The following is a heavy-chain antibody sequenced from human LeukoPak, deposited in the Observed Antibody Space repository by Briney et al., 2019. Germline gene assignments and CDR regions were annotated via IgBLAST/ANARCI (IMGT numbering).Heavy chain of an antibody. CDR2: IYTSGTI. CDR3: ARHNDYVWGSYRYTHAYFDY. Sequence: TSETLSLTCTVSGGSISSYYWSWIRQPAGTALEWIGRIYTSGTITYNPSLKSRVTMSVDTSKNQFSLKLSSVTAADTAVYYCARHNDYVWGSYRYTHAYFDYWGQGTLVTVSS. CDR1: GGSISSYY. J-gene: IGHJ4*02. V-gene: IGHV4-4*07. D-gene: IGHD3-16*02.